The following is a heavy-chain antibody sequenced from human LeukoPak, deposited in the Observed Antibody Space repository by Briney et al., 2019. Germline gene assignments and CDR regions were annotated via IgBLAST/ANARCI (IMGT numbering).Heavy chain of an antibody. CDR2: ISSSTSSI. Sequence: RGCLRLSCVASEFTFSTYSMNWVRQAPGKGLEWVSYISSSTSSIYYADSVRGRFTISRDNAKNSLNLQMNSLRAEDTAVYYCARVPDYDSRRAVYYMDVWGKGTTVTVSS. CDR3: ARVPDYDSRRAVYYMDV. J-gene: IGHJ6*03. V-gene: IGHV3-48*01. D-gene: IGHD3-3*01. CDR1: EFTFSTYS.